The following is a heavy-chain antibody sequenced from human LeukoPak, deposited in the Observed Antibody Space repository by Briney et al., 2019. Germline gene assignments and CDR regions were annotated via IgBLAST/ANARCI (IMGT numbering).Heavy chain of an antibody. V-gene: IGHV4-34*01. CDR2: INHSGST. D-gene: IGHD3-22*01. Sequence: SETLSLTCAVYGGSFSGYYWSWIRQPPGKGLEWIGEINHSGSTNYNPSLKSRVTISVDTSKNQFSLKLSSVTAADTAVYYCARGRGKGYDSSGHPRVGSDPWGQGTLVTVSS. CDR1: GGSFSGYY. CDR3: ARGRGKGYDSSGHPRVGSDP. J-gene: IGHJ5*02.